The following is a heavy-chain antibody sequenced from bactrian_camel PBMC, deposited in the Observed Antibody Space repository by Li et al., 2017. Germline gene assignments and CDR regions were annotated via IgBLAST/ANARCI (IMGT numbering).Heavy chain of an antibody. J-gene: IGHJ4*01. Sequence: HVQLVESGGGLIQPGGSLRVSCAASGFTFRNYDMTRVRQAPGKGLEWVSGIYSDGSNTYYADSVKGRFTVSRDNPKNTLYLRLNSLKTEDSAMYYCSKAVSGCGDSDYSIDSADRGQGTQVTVS. CDR2: IYSDGSNT. D-gene: IGHD2*01. V-gene: IGHV3S6*01. CDR1: GFTFRNYD.